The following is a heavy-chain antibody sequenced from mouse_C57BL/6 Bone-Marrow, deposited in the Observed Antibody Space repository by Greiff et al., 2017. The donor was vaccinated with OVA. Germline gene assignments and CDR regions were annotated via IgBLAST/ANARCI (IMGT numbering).Heavy chain of an antibody. V-gene: IGHV5-15*01. Sequence: DVMLVESGGGLVQPGGSLKLSCAASGFTFSDYGMAWVRQAPRKGPEWVAFISNLAYSIYYADTVTGRFTITRENAKNTLYLEMSSLRSEDTAMYYCARQNYGSFYAMDYWGQGTSVTVSS. J-gene: IGHJ4*01. D-gene: IGHD1-1*01. CDR1: GFTFSDYG. CDR2: ISNLAYSI. CDR3: ARQNYGSFYAMDY.